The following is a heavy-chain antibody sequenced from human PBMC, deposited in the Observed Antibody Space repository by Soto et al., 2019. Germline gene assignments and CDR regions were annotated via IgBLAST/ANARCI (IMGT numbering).Heavy chain of an antibody. CDR3: AKVPVGATGRFDY. D-gene: IGHD1-26*01. CDR2: ISGSGGST. J-gene: IGHJ4*02. Sequence: GGSLRLSCAVSGFTFINYAIICGGHAPGKGLAWVSAISGSGGSTYYADSVKGRFTISRDNSKNTLYLQMNSLRAEDTALYYCAKVPVGATGRFDYWGQGTLVTVSS. V-gene: IGHV3-23*01. CDR1: GFTFINYA.